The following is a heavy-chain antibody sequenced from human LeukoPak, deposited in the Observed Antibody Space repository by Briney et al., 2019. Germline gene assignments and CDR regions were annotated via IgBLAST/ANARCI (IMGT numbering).Heavy chain of an antibody. CDR2: IKRKNQSGAT. CDR3: TTEDIAVAGTCFDY. Sequence: GGSLRLSCAASGFSFSNAWMNWVRQAPGKGLEWVGRIKRKNQSGATEYAAAVKGRFTISREDSENTLYLHLNSLKIEDTAVYYCTTEDIAVAGTCFDYWGQGTLVTVSS. D-gene: IGHD6-19*01. CDR1: GFSFSNAW. J-gene: IGHJ4*02. V-gene: IGHV3-15*07.